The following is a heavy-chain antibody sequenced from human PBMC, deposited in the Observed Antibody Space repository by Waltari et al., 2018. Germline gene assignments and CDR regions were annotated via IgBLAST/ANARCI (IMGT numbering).Heavy chain of an antibody. J-gene: IGHJ4*02. V-gene: IGHV3-74*01. D-gene: IGHD6-19*01. CDR1: GFTFSSHW. CDR3: ARMMPKYTSGWALDY. CDR2: INGDGSST. Sequence: EVQLEESGGGLVQPGGSLRLSCAASGFTFSSHWMHWDRQAPGKGLVWVSRINGDGSSTSYADSVKGRFTISRDNARDLVFLQMYNLRAEDTALYYCARMMPKYTSGWALDYWGQGTLVTVAS.